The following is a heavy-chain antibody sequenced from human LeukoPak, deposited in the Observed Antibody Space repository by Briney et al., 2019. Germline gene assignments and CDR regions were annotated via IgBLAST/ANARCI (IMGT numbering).Heavy chain of an antibody. D-gene: IGHD1-26*01. Sequence: NPSETLSLTCTVSGGSISSGSYYWSWIRQPAGKGLEWIGRIYTSGSTNYNPSLKSRVTISVDTSKNQFSLKLSSVTAADTAVYYCAGGGATSLYWGQGTLVTVSS. CDR2: IYTSGST. V-gene: IGHV4-61*02. CDR1: GGSISSGSYY. CDR3: AGGGATSLY. J-gene: IGHJ4*02.